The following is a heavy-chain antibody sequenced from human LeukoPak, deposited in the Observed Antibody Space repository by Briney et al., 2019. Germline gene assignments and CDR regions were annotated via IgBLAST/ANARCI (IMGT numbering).Heavy chain of an antibody. V-gene: IGHV3-66*01. J-gene: IGHJ4*02. Sequence: GGSLRLPCAVYGFTVSKNYMNWVRQAPGKGLEWVSVIYSGGSTYYADSVKGRFTISRDNSKNTLYLQMNSLRAEDTAVYYCTREQTFPYFDSWGQGTLVTVSS. D-gene: IGHD3-16*01. CDR2: IYSGGST. CDR1: GFTVSKNY. CDR3: TREQTFPYFDS.